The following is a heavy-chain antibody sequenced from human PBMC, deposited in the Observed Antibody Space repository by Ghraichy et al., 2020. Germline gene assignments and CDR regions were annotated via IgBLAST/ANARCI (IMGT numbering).Heavy chain of an antibody. Sequence: SETLSLTCTVSGGSISSYYWSWIRQPPGKGLEWIGYIYYSGSTNYNPSLKSRVTISVDTSKNQFSLKLSSVTAADTAVYYCARLSGYDGVRVGSVQGPLQSANRADDAFDIWGQGTMVTVSS. CDR3: ARLSGYDGVRVGSVQGPLQSANRADDAFDI. D-gene: IGHD5-12*01. V-gene: IGHV4-59*01. CDR1: GGSISSYY. J-gene: IGHJ3*02. CDR2: IYYSGST.